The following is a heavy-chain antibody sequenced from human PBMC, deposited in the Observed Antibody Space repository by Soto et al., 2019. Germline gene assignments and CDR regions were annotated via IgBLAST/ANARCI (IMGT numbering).Heavy chain of an antibody. CDR3: ANLLYINYELPDS. Sequence: PGGSLRLSCAASGFTFSNYAMSWVRQAPRKGLEWVSAISGDAFSTYYADSVKGRFTVSRDNSKNRLYLQMDSLTAEDTAVYYCANLLYINYELPDSWGQGTLVTVSS. V-gene: IGHV3-23*01. CDR1: GFTFSNYA. D-gene: IGHD3-3*01. J-gene: IGHJ5*02. CDR2: ISGDAFST.